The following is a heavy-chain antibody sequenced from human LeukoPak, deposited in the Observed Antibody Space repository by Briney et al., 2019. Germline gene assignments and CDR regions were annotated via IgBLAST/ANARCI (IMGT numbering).Heavy chain of an antibody. CDR3: ARGVRANFDY. J-gene: IGHJ4*02. CDR2: IYYSGST. V-gene: IGHV4-39*01. D-gene: IGHD3-22*01. Sequence: SETPSLTCTVSGDSISSSSYYWGWIRQPPGKGLEWIGSIYYSGSTYYNPSLKSRVTISVDTSKNQFSLKLSSVTAADTAVYYCARGVRANFDYWGQGTLVTVSS. CDR1: GDSISSSSYY.